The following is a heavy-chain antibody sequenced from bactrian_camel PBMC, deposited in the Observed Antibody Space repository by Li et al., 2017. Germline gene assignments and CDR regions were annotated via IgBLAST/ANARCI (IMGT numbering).Heavy chain of an antibody. Sequence: VQLVESGGGSVQPGGSLRLSCAASEFSFSGAYYMSWFRQAPGKEREGVARIYIGVGLITYADSVKGRFTISMDNAENTVYLQMSSLEPEDSGVYFCAADDRLCGWVLFRSSLYKYRGQGTQVTVS. CDR2: IYIGVGLI. CDR3: AADDRLCGWVLFRSSLYKY. J-gene: IGHJ4*01. D-gene: IGHD5*01. V-gene: IGHV3S40*01. CDR1: EFSFSGAYY.